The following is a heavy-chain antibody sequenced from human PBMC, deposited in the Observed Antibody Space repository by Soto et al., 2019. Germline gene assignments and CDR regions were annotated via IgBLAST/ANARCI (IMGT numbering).Heavy chain of an antibody. J-gene: IGHJ6*02. CDR1: GFTFSSYS. V-gene: IGHV3-48*02. Sequence: PGGSLRLSCAASGFTFSSYSMNWVRQAPGKGLEWVSYISSSSSTIYYADSVKGRFTISRDNAKNSLYLQMNSLRDEDTAVYYFARERGLAAAGPYYYYGMDVWGQGTTVTVSS. D-gene: IGHD6-13*01. CDR3: ARERGLAAAGPYYYYGMDV. CDR2: ISSSSSTI.